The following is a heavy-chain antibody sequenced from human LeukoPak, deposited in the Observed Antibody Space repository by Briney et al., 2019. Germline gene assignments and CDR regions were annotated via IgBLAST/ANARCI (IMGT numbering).Heavy chain of an antibody. CDR2: TYYRSTWYN. CDR3: ARRLTQYDCFDP. J-gene: IGHJ5*02. V-gene: IGHV6-1*01. D-gene: IGHD2-2*01. Sequence: SQTLSLTCAISGDSVFSNTAAWNWIRQSPSRGLEWLGRTYYRSTWYNDYAVSVRGRITVNPDTSKNQFSLHLNSVTPEDTAVYYCARRLTQYDCFDPWGQGILVTVSS. CDR1: GDSVFSNTAA.